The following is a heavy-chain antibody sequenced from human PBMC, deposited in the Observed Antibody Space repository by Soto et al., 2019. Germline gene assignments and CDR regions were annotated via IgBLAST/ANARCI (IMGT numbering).Heavy chain of an antibody. Sequence: PGESLKISCKGSGYSFTSYWIGWVRQMPGKGLEWMGIIYPGDSDTRYSPSFQGQVTISADKSISTAYLQWSSLKASDTAMYYWAKNGGDCSCTRCYNPPPPHYYYYGMDVWGQGTTVTVSS. V-gene: IGHV5-51*01. CDR2: IYPGDSDT. J-gene: IGHJ6*02. D-gene: IGHD2-2*02. CDR1: GYSFTSYW. CDR3: AKNGGDCSCTRCYNPPPPHYYYYGMDV.